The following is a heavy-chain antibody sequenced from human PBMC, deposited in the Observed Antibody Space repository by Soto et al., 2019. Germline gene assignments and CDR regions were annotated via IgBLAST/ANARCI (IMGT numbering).Heavy chain of an antibody. CDR1: GGSFSGWH. V-gene: IGHV4-34*01. J-gene: IGHJ3*01. CDR3: ARRRSLHG. D-gene: IGHD1-26*01. Sequence: QVQVQQWGAGLLKLSETLSLTCAVNGGSFSGWHWNWIRQPPGKGLEWIGEASHTGRTNYNPSLESRVTISVDRSRNQLSLKLTSVSAADTAVYYYARRRSLHGWGPGTMVIVSS. CDR2: ASHTGRT.